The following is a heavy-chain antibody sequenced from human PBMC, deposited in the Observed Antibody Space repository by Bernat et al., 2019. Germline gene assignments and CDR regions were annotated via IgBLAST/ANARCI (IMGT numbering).Heavy chain of an antibody. J-gene: IGHJ6*03. CDR1: GFTFGSYW. Sequence: EMQLVESGGGLVQPGGSLRLSCAASGFTFGSYWMHWVRQVPGKGLLWVARINSDGNVIKYADSVKGRFTISRDNAKNTLYLQMNSLRAEDTANYHCAKDGQLTPYFYYYMDVWGRGTTVTVSS. CDR3: AKDGQLTPYFYYYMDV. V-gene: IGHV3-74*03. D-gene: IGHD3-10*01. CDR2: INSDGNVI.